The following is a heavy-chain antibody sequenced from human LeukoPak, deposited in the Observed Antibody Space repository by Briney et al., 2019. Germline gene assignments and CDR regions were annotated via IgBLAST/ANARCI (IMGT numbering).Heavy chain of an antibody. V-gene: IGHV4-61*01. CDR1: GGSVSGGNYY. D-gene: IGHD5-18*01. CDR3: TRTGYTGGY. J-gene: IGHJ4*02. Sequence: SETLSLTCTVSGGSVSGGNYYCSWIRQSPGKGLEWIGFVHYSGGTVYNPSLRSRVTMSVDTSKNQFSLNLSSVTAADTAMYYCTRTGYTGGYWGQGTLVTVSS. CDR2: VHYSGGT.